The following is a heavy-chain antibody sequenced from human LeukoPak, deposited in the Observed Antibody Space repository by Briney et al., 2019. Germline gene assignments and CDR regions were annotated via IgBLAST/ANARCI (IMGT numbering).Heavy chain of an antibody. Sequence: PGGSLRLSCAVSGFTFSNAWMSWVRQTPGRGLEWVGRIKSKTDGGTTDYAAPVKGRFTISRDDSKNTLYLQMNSLKTEDTAVYYCTTDPIRYFDYYYYYYGMDVWGQGTTVTVSS. J-gene: IGHJ6*02. CDR1: GFTFSNAW. V-gene: IGHV3-15*01. CDR2: IKSKTDGGTT. CDR3: TTDPIRYFDYYYYYYGMDV. D-gene: IGHD3-9*01.